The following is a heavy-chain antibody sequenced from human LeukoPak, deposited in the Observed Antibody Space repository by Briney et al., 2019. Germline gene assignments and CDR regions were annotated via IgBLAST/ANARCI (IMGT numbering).Heavy chain of an antibody. V-gene: IGHV1-18*01. Sequence: ASVKVSCKASGYTFTSYGISWARQAPGQGLEWMGWISAYNGNTNYAQKLQGRVTMTTDTSTSTAYMELRSLRSDDTAVYYCARALYDILTGSWFDPWGQGTLVTVSS. D-gene: IGHD3-9*01. CDR2: ISAYNGNT. J-gene: IGHJ5*02. CDR3: ARALYDILTGSWFDP. CDR1: GYTFTSYG.